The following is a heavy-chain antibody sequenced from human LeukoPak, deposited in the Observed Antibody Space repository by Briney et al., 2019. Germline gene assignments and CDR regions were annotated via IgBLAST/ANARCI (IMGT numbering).Heavy chain of an antibody. J-gene: IGHJ6*02. CDR2: IYPGDSDT. V-gene: IGHV5-51*01. CDR1: GYSFTSYW. D-gene: IGHD3-16*01. CDR3: ARLSTPRSFYYSMDV. Sequence: GESLKISCKGSGYSFTSYWIGWVRQMPGKGLEWMGIIYPGDSDTRYSPSFQGQVTISADKSISTAYLQWSSLKASDTAMYYCARLSTPRSFYYSMDVWGQGTTVTVSS.